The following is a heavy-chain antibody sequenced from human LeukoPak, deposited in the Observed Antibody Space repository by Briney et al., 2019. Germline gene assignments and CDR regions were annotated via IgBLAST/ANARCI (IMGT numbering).Heavy chain of an antibody. J-gene: IGHJ5*02. CDR1: GGSVSSGSYY. CDR2: IYYSGST. D-gene: IGHD6-13*01. Sequence: PSETLSLTCTVSGGSVSSGSYYWSWIRQPPGKGLEWIGYIYYSGSTNYNPSLKSRVTISVDTSKNQCSLKLSSVTAADTAVYYCAGGIAAAGTLSPWGQGTLVTVSS. CDR3: AGGIAAAGTLSP. V-gene: IGHV4-61*01.